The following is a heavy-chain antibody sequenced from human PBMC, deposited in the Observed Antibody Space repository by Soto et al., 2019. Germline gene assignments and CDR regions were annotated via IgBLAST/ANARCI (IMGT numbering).Heavy chain of an antibody. D-gene: IGHD2-2*02. CDR1: GYTFTSYY. CDR3: ARKVPAAIQGYYYYGMDV. V-gene: IGHV1-46*01. J-gene: IGHJ6*02. Sequence: ASVKVSCKASGYTFTSYYMHWVRQAPGQGLEWMGIINPSGGSTSYAQKFQGRVTMTRDTSTSTVYMELSSLRSEDTAVYYCARKVPAAIQGYYYYGMDVWGQGTTVTVSS. CDR2: INPSGGST.